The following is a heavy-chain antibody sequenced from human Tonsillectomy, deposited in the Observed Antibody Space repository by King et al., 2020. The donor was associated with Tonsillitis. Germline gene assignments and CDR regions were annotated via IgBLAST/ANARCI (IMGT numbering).Heavy chain of an antibody. Sequence: VQLVESGGGVVQPGRSLRLSCAASGFSLSSWGMHWVRQAPGKGLEWVAVMWYDGSKQDYADSVKGRFTISRDISKSTLYVQMNSLSAEDTAVYYCARDGGIGLDYWGQGTLVAVSS. CDR3: ARDGGIGLDY. CDR1: GFSLSSWG. CDR2: MWYDGSKQ. J-gene: IGHJ4*02. V-gene: IGHV3-33*08. D-gene: IGHD3-16*01.